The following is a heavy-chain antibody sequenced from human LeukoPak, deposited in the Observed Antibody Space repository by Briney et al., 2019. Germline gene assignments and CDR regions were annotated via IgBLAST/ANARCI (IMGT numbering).Heavy chain of an antibody. CDR1: GGSISSRSYY. V-gene: IGHV4-39*07. CDR2: IYYSGIT. Sequence: SETLSLTRTVSGGSISSRSYYWGWIRQSPGKGLEWIGSIYYSGITYYNPSLKSRLTISVDTSKNQFSLKLRSVTAADTAVYYCARGRHDITMIVVVMTSVSYYLDVWGKGTTVTVS. J-gene: IGHJ6*03. D-gene: IGHD3-22*01. CDR3: ARGRHDITMIVVVMTSVSYYLDV.